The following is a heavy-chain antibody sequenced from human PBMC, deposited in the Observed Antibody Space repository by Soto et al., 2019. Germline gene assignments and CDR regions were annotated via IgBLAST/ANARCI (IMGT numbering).Heavy chain of an antibody. Sequence: EVQLLESGGGLVQPGGSLRLSCAASGLSFSSYAMSWVRQAPGKGLEWVSTISAGGGTTYYADSVKGRFTISRDKSENTLYLQMNSLRAEDTAVYYCAKRLIYHSAWYYFDYWGQGTLVTVSS. CDR1: GLSFSSYA. CDR3: AKRLIYHSAWYYFDY. CDR2: ISAGGGTT. J-gene: IGHJ4*02. D-gene: IGHD6-19*01. V-gene: IGHV3-23*01.